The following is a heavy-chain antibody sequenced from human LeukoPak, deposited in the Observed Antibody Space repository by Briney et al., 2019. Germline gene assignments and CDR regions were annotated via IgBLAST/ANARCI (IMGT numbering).Heavy chain of an antibody. CDR1: GFTFSSYA. D-gene: IGHD6-19*01. J-gene: IGHJ4*02. CDR3: ARDGYSSGWYYFDY. Sequence: GGSLRLSCAASGFTFSSYAMSWVRQAPGKGLEWVSAISGSGGSTYYADSVKGRFTISRDNSKNTLYLQMNSLSAEDTAVYYCARDGYSSGWYYFDYWGQGTLVTVSS. V-gene: IGHV3-23*01. CDR2: ISGSGGST.